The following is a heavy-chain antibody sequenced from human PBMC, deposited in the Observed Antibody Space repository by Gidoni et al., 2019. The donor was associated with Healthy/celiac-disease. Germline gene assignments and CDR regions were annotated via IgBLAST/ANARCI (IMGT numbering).Heavy chain of an antibody. Sequence: EVQLVESGGGLVQPGGSLRLSCAAPGFTVSSNYMGWVRQAPGKGLGWVSVIYSGGSTYYADSVKGRFTISRDNSKNTLYLQMNSLRAEDTAVYYCARGILSFNGMDVWGQGTTVTVSS. CDR3: ARGILSFNGMDV. V-gene: IGHV3-66*01. J-gene: IGHJ6*02. D-gene: IGHD3-3*01. CDR1: GFTVSSNY. CDR2: IYSGGST.